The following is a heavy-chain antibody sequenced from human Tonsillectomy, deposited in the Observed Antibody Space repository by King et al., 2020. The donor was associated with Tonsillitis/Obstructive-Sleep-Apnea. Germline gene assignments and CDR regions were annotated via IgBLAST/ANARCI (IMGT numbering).Heavy chain of an antibody. CDR3: ARVRHSINHYYYMDV. V-gene: IGHV4-34*12. Sequence: VQLQQWGAGLLKPSETLSLTCAVYGGSFSGYSWSWIRQPPGKGLGWIGEIFHSGSTNYNPSLKSRVTMSVDTSKNQFSLQLSAVTAADTAVYYCARVRHSINHYYYMDVWGKGTTVTVSS. J-gene: IGHJ6*03. D-gene: IGHD2/OR15-2a*01. CDR1: GGSFSGYS. CDR2: IFHSGST.